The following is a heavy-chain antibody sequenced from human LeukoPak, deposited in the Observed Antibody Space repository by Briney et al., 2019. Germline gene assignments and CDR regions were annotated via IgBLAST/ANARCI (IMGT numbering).Heavy chain of an antibody. CDR1: GFTVSSNY. Sequence: GGSLRLSCAASGFTVSSNYMSWVRQAPGKGLEWVSVIYSGGSTYYADSVKGRFTISRDNSKNTLYLQMNSLRAEDTAVYYCARTYQDANWSDPWGQGTLVTVSS. CDR3: ARTYQDANWSDP. CDR2: IYSGGST. V-gene: IGHV3-66*02. J-gene: IGHJ5*02.